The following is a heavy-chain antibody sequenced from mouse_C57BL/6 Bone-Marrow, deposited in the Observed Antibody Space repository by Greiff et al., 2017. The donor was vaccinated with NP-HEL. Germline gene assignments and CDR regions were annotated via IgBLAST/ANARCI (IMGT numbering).Heavy chain of an antibody. J-gene: IGHJ3*01. CDR3: ARSLYYYPWFAY. CDR1: GYTFTSYW. Sequence: QVQLQQPGAELVMPGASVKLSCKASGYTFTSYWMHWVKQRPGQGLEWIGEIDPSDSYTNYNQKFKGKSTLTVDKSSSTAYMQLSSLTSEDSAVYYFARSLYYYPWFAYWGQGTLVTVSA. V-gene: IGHV1-69*01. CDR2: IDPSDSYT. D-gene: IGHD1-1*01.